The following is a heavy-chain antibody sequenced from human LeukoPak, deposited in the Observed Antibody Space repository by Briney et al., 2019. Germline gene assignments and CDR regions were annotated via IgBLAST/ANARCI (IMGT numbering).Heavy chain of an antibody. D-gene: IGHD3-3*01. Sequence: SETLCLSCAVYGGSFSGYYWSWIRQPPGKGLEWIGEINHSGSTNYSPSLKSRVTISVDTSKDQFSLQLSSVTAAVTAVYYCARGPARIPIFGVVGAFDIWGQGTMVTVSS. CDR2: INHSGST. CDR1: GGSFSGYY. J-gene: IGHJ3*02. CDR3: ARGPARIPIFGVVGAFDI. V-gene: IGHV4-34*01.